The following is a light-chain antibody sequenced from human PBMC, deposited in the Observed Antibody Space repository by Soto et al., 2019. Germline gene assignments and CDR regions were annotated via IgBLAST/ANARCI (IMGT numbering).Light chain of an antibody. CDR1: SSDVGSYNY. CDR3: SSRTSATTVV. CDR2: DVS. Sequence: QSALTQPASVSGSPGQSITISCTGTSSDVGSYNYVSWYQQHPGEAPKVMIYDVSSRPSGVSTRFSGSKSGNTASLTISGLQAEDEAQYYCSSRTSATTVVFGGGTKLT. J-gene: IGLJ3*02. V-gene: IGLV2-14*03.